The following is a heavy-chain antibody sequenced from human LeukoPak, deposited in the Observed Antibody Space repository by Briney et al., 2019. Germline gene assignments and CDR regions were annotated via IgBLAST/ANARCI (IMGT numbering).Heavy chain of an antibody. CDR2: IYYSGSA. J-gene: IGHJ3*01. V-gene: IGHV4-59*01. Sequence: SEPVSLTCTVSGASISSYYWSWIRQPPGKGLEWIGYIYYSGSANYNPSLKSRVTISIDTSKNQFSLNLSSVTAADTAVYYCARVFWGQLHAFDFWGQGTMVTVSS. CDR1: GASISSYY. CDR3: ARVFWGQLHAFDF. D-gene: IGHD3-16*01.